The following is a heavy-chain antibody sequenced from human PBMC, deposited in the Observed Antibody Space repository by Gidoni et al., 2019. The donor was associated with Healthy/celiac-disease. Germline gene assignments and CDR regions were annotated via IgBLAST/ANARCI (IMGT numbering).Heavy chain of an antibody. D-gene: IGHD2-15*01. CDR3: TTDVERGWLVVAATAFDY. V-gene: IGHV3-15*01. J-gene: IGHJ4*02. CDR1: GFTFSNAW. Sequence: EVQLVESGGGLVKPGGSLRLSCAASGFTFSNAWMSWVRQAPGKGLEWVGRIKSKTDGGTTDYAAPVKGRFTISRDDSKNTLYLQMNSLKTEDTAVYYCTTDVERGWLVVAATAFDYWGQGTLVTVSS. CDR2: IKSKTDGGTT.